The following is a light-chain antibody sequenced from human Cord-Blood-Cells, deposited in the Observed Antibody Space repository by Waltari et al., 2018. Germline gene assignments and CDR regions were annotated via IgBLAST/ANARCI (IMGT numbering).Light chain of an antibody. J-gene: IGLJ3*02. CDR3: SSYTSSSTWV. CDR1: SSDVGGYNH. CDR2: DVS. V-gene: IGLV2-14*01. Sequence: QSALTQPASVSGSPGQSITISCTGTSSDVGGYNHLSWYQQHPGKAPKLIIYDVSKQPSGVSNRFSGSKSGNTASLTISGLQAEDEADYYCSSYTSSSTWVFGGGTKLTVL.